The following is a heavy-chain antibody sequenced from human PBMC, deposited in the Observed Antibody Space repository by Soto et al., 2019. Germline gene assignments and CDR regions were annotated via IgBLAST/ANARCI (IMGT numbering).Heavy chain of an antibody. CDR2: IYPGDSDS. D-gene: IGHD1-26*01. CDR1: GYRFTTYW. J-gene: IGHJ4*02. Sequence: GESLKISCKASGYRFTTYWIAWVRQMPGKGLEWMGIIYPGDSDSRYSPSFQGQVTISADKSITTAYLQWSSLKNEDTAVYYCTKREVAKASWEFWGQGTLVTVSS. CDR3: TKREVAKASWEF. V-gene: IGHV5-51*01.